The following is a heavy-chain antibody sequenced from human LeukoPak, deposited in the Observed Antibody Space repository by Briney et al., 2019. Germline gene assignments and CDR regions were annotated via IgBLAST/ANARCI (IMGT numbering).Heavy chain of an antibody. CDR2: INHSGGT. Sequence: PSETLSLTCAVYGGSFSGYYWSWIRQPPGKGLEWIGEINHSGGTNYNPSLKSRVTISVDTSKNQFSLKLSSVTAADTAVYYCARNPYDFWSGYRTNLDYWGQGTLVTVSS. D-gene: IGHD3-3*01. CDR1: GGSFSGYY. CDR3: ARNPYDFWSGYRTNLDY. V-gene: IGHV4-34*01. J-gene: IGHJ4*02.